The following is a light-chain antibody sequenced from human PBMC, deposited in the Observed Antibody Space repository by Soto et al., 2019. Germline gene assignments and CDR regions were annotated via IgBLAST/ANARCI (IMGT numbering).Light chain of an antibody. V-gene: IGKV1-39*01. CDR1: QTISNY. CDR3: QQSYTTSWT. J-gene: IGKJ1*01. CDR2: TVS. Sequence: DIQMTQSPSSLSASVGDRVTITCRANQTISNYLNWYQQKPGKAPKLLVYTVSNLHSGVPSRFSGGASGTDFTLTISSLQPEDCATYYCQQSYTTSWTFGQGTKMAIK.